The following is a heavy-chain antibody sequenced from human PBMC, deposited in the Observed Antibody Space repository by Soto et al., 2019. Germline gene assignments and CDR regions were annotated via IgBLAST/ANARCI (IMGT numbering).Heavy chain of an antibody. CDR1: GGSFSGYY. CDR3: ARTSSGGCSGGSCLTLFDY. Sequence: SETLSLTCAVYGGSFSGYYWSWIRQPPGKGLEWIGEINHSGSTNYNPSLKSRVTISVDTSKNQFSLKLSSVTAADTAVYYCARTSSGGCSGGSCLTLFDYWGQGTLVTVS. V-gene: IGHV4-34*01. CDR2: INHSGST. J-gene: IGHJ4*02. D-gene: IGHD2-15*01.